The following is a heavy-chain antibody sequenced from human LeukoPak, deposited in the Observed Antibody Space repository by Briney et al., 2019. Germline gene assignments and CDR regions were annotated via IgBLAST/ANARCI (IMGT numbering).Heavy chain of an antibody. CDR2: ISGDGGST. D-gene: IGHD4-17*01. V-gene: IGHV3-43*02. CDR1: EFTFSSYA. Sequence: GGSLRLSCAASEFTFSSYAMHWVRQAPGKGLEWVSLISGDGGSTYYADSVKGRFTISRDNSKNSLYLQMNSLRTEDTALYYCAEDIRYGDSTDWYFDLWGRGTLVTVSS. J-gene: IGHJ2*01. CDR3: AEDIRYGDSTDWYFDL.